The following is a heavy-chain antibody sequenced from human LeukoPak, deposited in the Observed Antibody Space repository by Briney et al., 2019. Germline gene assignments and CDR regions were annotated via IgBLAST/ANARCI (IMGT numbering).Heavy chain of an antibody. Sequence: QPGGSLRLSCAASGFTFSSYSMNWVRQAPGKGLEWVSYISSSSSTIYCADSVKGRFTISRDNAKNSLYLQMNSLRAEDTAVYYCASGYCSSTSCYWIGGMDVWGKGTTVTVSS. CDR3: ASGYCSSTSCYWIGGMDV. D-gene: IGHD2-2*01. CDR2: ISSSSSTI. V-gene: IGHV3-48*01. J-gene: IGHJ6*03. CDR1: GFTFSSYS.